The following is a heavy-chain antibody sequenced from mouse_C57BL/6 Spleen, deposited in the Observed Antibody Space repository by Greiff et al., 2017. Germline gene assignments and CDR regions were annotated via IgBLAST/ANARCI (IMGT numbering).Heavy chain of an antibody. Sequence: EVQLVESGGGLVRPGGSLSLSCAASGFTFTDYYMSWVRQPPGKALEWLGFIRNKANGYTTEYSASVKGRFTISRYTSQGILYLKMNALRAEDSASDYGDRYSNYVLAYWGQGTLVTVSA. V-gene: IGHV7-3*01. CDR2: IRNKANGYTT. D-gene: IGHD2-1*01. CDR3: DRYSNYVLAY. J-gene: IGHJ3*01. CDR1: GFTFTDYY.